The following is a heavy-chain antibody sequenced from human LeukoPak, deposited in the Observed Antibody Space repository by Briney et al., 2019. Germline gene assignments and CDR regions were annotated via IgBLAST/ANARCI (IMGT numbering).Heavy chain of an antibody. CDR2: IYYSGST. CDR3: ARVGDYYDSSGYHNWFDP. Sequence: PSETLSLTCTVSGGSISSYYWSWIRQPPGKGLEWIGYIYYSGSTNYNPSLKSRVTISVDTSKNQFSLKLSSVTAADTAVYYCARVGDYYDSSGYHNWFDPWGRGTLVTVSS. J-gene: IGHJ5*02. V-gene: IGHV4-59*01. D-gene: IGHD3-22*01. CDR1: GGSISSYY.